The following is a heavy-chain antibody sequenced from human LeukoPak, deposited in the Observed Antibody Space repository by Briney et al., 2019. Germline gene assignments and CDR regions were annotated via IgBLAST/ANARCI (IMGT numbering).Heavy chain of an antibody. V-gene: IGHV1-18*01. CDR1: GYTFTSYG. Sequence: ASVKVSCKASGYTFTSYGISWVRQAPGQGLEWTGWISAYNGNTNYAQKLQGRVTKTTDTSTSTAYMELRSLRSDDTAVYYCARGYGSGSYRSYYYGMDVWGQGTTVTVSS. J-gene: IGHJ6*02. D-gene: IGHD3-10*01. CDR3: ARGYGSGSYRSYYYGMDV. CDR2: ISAYNGNT.